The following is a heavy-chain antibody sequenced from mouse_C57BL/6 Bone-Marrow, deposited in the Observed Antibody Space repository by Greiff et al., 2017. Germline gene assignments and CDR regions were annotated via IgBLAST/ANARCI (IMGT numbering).Heavy chain of an antibody. D-gene: IGHD1-1*01. Sequence: EVQLVESGAELVRPGASVKLSCTASGFNIKDDYMHWVKQRPEQGLEWIGWIDPENGDTEYASKFQGKDTITADPSSNTAYLQLSSLTSEDTAVDYCTFDYYGSRSYWAFDDWGTGTTVTVSS. CDR3: TFDYYGSRSYWAFDD. CDR2: IDPENGDT. J-gene: IGHJ1*03. CDR1: GFNIKDDY. V-gene: IGHV14-4*01.